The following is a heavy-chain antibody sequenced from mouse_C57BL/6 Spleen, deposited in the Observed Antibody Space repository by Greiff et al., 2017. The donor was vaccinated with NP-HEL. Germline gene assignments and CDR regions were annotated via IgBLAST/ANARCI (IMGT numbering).Heavy chain of an antibody. V-gene: IGHV1-82*01. CDR3: ARKGAGAYYFDY. D-gene: IGHD3-3*01. CDR2: IYPGDGDT. CDR1: GYAFSSSW. J-gene: IGHJ2*01. Sequence: VKVVESGPELVKPGASVKISCKASGYAFSSSWMNWVKQRPGKGLEWIGRIYPGDGDTNYNGKFKGKATLTADKSSSTAYMQLSSLTSEDSAVYFCARKGAGAYYFDYWGQGTTLTVSS.